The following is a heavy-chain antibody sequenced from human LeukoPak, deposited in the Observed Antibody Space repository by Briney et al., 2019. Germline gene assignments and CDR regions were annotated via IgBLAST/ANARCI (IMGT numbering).Heavy chain of an antibody. Sequence: GGSLGLSCAASGFTVSSNYMSWVRQAPGKGLEWVSVIYSGGSTYYADSVKGRFTISRDNSKNTLYLQMNSLRAEDTAVYYCARRSSTFYYFDYWGQGTLVTVSS. J-gene: IGHJ4*02. CDR3: ARRSSTFYYFDY. CDR1: GFTVSSNY. D-gene: IGHD2-2*01. V-gene: IGHV3-53*01. CDR2: IYSGGST.